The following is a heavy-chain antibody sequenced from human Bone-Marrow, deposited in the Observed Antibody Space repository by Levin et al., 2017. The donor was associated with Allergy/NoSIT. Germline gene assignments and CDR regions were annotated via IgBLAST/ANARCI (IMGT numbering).Heavy chain of an antibody. D-gene: IGHD3-16*02. V-gene: IGHV3-7*01. J-gene: IGHJ4*02. Sequence: GGSLRLSCEVSGFTFSNYWMTWVRQAPGKGLEWVANINQDGSQKYYVDSVKGRFTISRDNAKKSLYLEMNSLRAEDTAVYYCARRDHSYSYFCNDFWGQGTLVTVSA. CDR1: GFTFSNYW. CDR2: INQDGSQK. CDR3: ARRDHSYSYFCNDF.